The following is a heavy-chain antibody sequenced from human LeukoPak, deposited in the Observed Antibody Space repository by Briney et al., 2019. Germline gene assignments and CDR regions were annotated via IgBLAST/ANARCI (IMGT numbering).Heavy chain of an antibody. CDR1: GDSISGYY. Sequence: PSETLSLTCTVSGDSISGYYWGWIRQPPGKGLEWIGYVYHTGHTHYSPSLKSRVTVSLDTSRNQVSLILSSVTAADTAVYYCARHRFGHLFDYWGQGTLVFVSS. CDR3: ARHRFGHLFDY. D-gene: IGHD3-16*01. J-gene: IGHJ4*02. V-gene: IGHV4-59*01. CDR2: VYHTGHT.